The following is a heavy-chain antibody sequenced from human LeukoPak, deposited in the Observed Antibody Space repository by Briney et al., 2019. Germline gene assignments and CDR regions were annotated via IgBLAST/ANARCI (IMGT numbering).Heavy chain of an antibody. D-gene: IGHD1-26*01. CDR3: ATSKYSGSY. J-gene: IGHJ4*02. V-gene: IGHV3-23*01. CDR1: GFTFSSYE. Sequence: HLGGSLRLSCAASGFTFSSYEMNWVRQAPGKGLEWVSAISGSGGSTYYADSVRGRFTISRDNSKNTLYLQMNSLRAEDTAVYYCATSKYSGSYWGQGTLVTVSS. CDR2: ISGSGGST.